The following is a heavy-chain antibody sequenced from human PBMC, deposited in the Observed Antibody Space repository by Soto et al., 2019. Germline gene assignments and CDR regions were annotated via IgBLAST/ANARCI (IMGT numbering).Heavy chain of an antibody. CDR1: GYTFTSYA. CDR3: ARGYSSGSTPGY. V-gene: IGHV1-3*01. CDR2: INAGNGNT. Sequence: QVQLVQSGAEVKKPGASVKVSCKASGYTFTSYAMHWVRQAPGQRLEWMGWINAGNGNTKYSQKFQGRVTITRDTSASTAYMELTSLRSEDTAVYYCARGYSSGSTPGYWGQGTLVTVSS. J-gene: IGHJ4*02. D-gene: IGHD6-19*01.